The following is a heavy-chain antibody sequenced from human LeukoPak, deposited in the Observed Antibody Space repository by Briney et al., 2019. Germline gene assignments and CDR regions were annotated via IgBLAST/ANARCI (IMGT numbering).Heavy chain of an antibody. Sequence: PGGSLRLSCAASGFTFSDYSMNWVRQAPGKGLEWISYIGISSGNTKYADSVKSRFTISRDNSKNTLYLQMNSLRAEDTAVYYCARDRAPITKYYYYYYMDVWGKGTTVTVSS. V-gene: IGHV3-48*01. CDR3: ARDRAPITKYYYYYYMDV. J-gene: IGHJ6*03. D-gene: IGHD1-14*01. CDR1: GFTFSDYS. CDR2: IGISSGNT.